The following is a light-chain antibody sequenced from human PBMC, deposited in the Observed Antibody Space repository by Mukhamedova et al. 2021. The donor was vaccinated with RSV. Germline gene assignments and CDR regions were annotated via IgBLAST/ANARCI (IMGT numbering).Light chain of an antibody. CDR3: QQYNNWPGT. Sequence: QSVSSNLAWYQQKPGQAPRLLIYGASTRATGIPARFSGSGSGTEFTLTISSLQSEDFAVYYCQQYNNWPGTFGQGTKVEIK. J-gene: IGKJ1*01. CDR2: GAS. V-gene: IGKV3-15*01. CDR1: QSVSSN.